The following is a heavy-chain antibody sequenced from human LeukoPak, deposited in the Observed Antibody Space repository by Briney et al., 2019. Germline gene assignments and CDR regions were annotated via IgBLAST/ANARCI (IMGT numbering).Heavy chain of an antibody. J-gene: IGHJ4*02. Sequence: PGGSLTLSCTGSGFTFGDYAMSWVRQAPGRGLEWVGFIRSEVYGGTTEYAASVKGRFSISRDDSKSIGYLQMNSLKTEDTAVYYCTNVDTPMGLPSDYWGQGTLVTVSS. CDR2: IRSEVYGGTT. D-gene: IGHD5-18*01. CDR1: GFTFGDYA. CDR3: TNVDTPMGLPSDY. V-gene: IGHV3-49*04.